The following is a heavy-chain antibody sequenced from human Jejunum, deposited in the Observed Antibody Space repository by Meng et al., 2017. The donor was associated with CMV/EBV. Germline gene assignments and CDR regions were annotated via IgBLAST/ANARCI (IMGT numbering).Heavy chain of an antibody. CDR1: GFTFRSYA. V-gene: IGHV3-23*01. J-gene: IGHJ4*02. CDR3: AKGTTPGYSSSWPFDY. D-gene: IGHD6-13*01. Sequence: SGFTFRSYAMGWVRQAPGKGLEWVSTISGSGDSTYYANSVKGRFTISRDNSKNTLYLQMNSLRAEDMAIYYCAKGTTPGYSSSWPFDYWGQGTLVTVSS. CDR2: ISGSGDST.